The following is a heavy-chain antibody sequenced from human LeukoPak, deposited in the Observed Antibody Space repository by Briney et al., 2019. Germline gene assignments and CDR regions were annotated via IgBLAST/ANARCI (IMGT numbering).Heavy chain of an antibody. J-gene: IGHJ4*02. CDR3: ARPTNY. CDR1: GYSFSTSW. CDR2: IYPSDSDT. Sequence: GESLKISFQGSGYSFSTSWIGWVRQMPGKGLEWMGIIYPSDSDTRYSPSFQGQVTISADKSISTAYLQWSSLKASDTAMYYCARPTNYWGQGTLVTVSS. V-gene: IGHV5-51*01. D-gene: IGHD5-24*01.